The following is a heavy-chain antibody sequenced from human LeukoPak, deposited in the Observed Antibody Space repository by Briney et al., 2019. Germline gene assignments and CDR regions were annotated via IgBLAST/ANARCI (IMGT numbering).Heavy chain of an antibody. CDR1: GGSISSGSYY. Sequence: SETLSLTCTVSGGSISSGSYYWSWIRQPAGKGLEWIGRIYTSGSTNYNPSLKSRVTISVDTSKNQFSLELSSVTAADTAVYYCARGQGYYGSGSFSGKFDPWGQGTLVTVSS. CDR2: IYTSGST. D-gene: IGHD3-10*01. V-gene: IGHV4-61*02. CDR3: ARGQGYYGSGSFSGKFDP. J-gene: IGHJ5*02.